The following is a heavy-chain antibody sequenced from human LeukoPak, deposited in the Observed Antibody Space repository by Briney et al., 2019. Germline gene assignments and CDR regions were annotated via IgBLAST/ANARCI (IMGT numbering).Heavy chain of an antibody. Sequence: SETLSLTCTVSGASISSYYWSWIRQPPGKGLEWIGYMYYSGGTNYNPSLKSRVTISIDTSKNQFSLNLTSVTAADTAVYYCASRPKGGATYFDYWGQGTLVTVSS. D-gene: IGHD1-26*01. J-gene: IGHJ4*02. V-gene: IGHV4-59*01. CDR1: GASISSYY. CDR3: ASRPKGGATYFDY. CDR2: MYYSGGT.